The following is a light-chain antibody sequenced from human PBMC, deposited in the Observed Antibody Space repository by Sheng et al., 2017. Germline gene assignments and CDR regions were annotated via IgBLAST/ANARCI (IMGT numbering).Light chain of an antibody. J-gene: IGKJ1*01. V-gene: IGKV1-39*01. CDR3: QQSSSFPPT. CDR1: QSISSY. CDR2: AAS. Sequence: DIQMTQSPSSLSASVGDRVTITCRASQSISSYLNWYQQKPGKTPNLLIYAASTLQSGVPSRFSGSGSVTDFILTISSLQPEDFATYYCQQSSSFPPTFGQGTKVEIK.